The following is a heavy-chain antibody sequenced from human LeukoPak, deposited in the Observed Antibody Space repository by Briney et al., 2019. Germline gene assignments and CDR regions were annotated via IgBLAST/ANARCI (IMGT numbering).Heavy chain of an antibody. CDR2: ISGSGGRT. CDR1: GFTFSSYA. J-gene: IGHJ4*02. CDR3: AKSVYDILTGYYLYSFDY. Sequence: GGSLRLSCAASGFTFSSYAMSGVRQAPGKGREWVSAISGSGGRTYYADSVKGRFTISRDNSKNTLYLQMNSLRAEDTAVYYCAKSVYDILTGYYLYSFDYWGQGTLVTVSS. V-gene: IGHV3-23*01. D-gene: IGHD3-9*01.